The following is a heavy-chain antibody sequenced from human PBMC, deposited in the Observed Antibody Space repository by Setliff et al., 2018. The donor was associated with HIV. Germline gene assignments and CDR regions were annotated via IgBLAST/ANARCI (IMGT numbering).Heavy chain of an antibody. CDR1: GGSFCGYY. CDR2: INHSGST. Sequence: LSLTCAVYGGSFCGYYWSWIRQPPGKGLEWIGEINHSGSTNYNPSLESRVTISVDTSKNQFSLKLSSVTAADTAVYYCARGPYYYDSSGYYHWGQGTLVTVSS. V-gene: IGHV4-34*01. CDR3: ARGPYYYDSSGYYH. J-gene: IGHJ4*02. D-gene: IGHD3-22*01.